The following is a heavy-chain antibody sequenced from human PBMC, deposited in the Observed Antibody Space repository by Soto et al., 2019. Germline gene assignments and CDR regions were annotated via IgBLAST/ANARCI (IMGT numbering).Heavy chain of an antibody. Sequence: QITLKESGPTLVKPTQTLTLTCTFSGFSLSTSGVGVGWIRQPPGKALEWLALIYWDDDKRYSPSLKSRLTITKDTSKNQVDLTMTNMDPVDTATYYCAHRPVGYSSGWYWFDPWGQGTLVTVSS. CDR1: GFSLSTSGVG. D-gene: IGHD6-19*01. V-gene: IGHV2-5*02. J-gene: IGHJ5*02. CDR2: IYWDDDK. CDR3: AHRPVGYSSGWYWFDP.